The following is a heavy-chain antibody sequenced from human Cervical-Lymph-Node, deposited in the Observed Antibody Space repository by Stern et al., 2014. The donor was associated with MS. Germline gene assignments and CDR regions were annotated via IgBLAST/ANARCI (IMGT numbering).Heavy chain of an antibody. CDR2: IWDDGSNK. Sequence: VQLVESGGGVVQPGRSLRLSCAASGFTFSSYGMHWVRQAPGKGLEWVAVIWDDGSNKYYAASVKGRFTISRDNSKNTLYLQMNSLRAEDTAVYYCARDCKLRYYYYGMDVWGQGTTVTVSS. V-gene: IGHV3-33*01. CDR3: ARDCKLRYYYYGMDV. CDR1: GFTFSSYG. J-gene: IGHJ6*02. D-gene: IGHD1-26*01.